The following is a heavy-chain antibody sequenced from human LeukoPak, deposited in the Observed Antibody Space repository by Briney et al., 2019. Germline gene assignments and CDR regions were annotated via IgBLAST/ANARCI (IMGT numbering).Heavy chain of an antibody. V-gene: IGHV1-2*04. CDR1: GYTFTSYY. CDR2: INPNSGGI. Sequence: GASVKVSCKASGYTFTSYYMHWVRQAPGQGLEWMGWINPNSGGINYAQKFQGWVTMTRDTSISTAYMELSRLRSDDTAVYYCARGPSQYSGSYNYWGQGTLVTVSS. J-gene: IGHJ4*02. CDR3: ARGPSQYSGSYNY. D-gene: IGHD1-26*01.